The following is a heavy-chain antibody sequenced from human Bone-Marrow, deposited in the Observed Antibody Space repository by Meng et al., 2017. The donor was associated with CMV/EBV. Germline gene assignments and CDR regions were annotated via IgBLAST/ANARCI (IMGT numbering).Heavy chain of an antibody. D-gene: IGHD1-26*01. CDR2: IKQDGSEK. V-gene: IGHV3-7*01. CDR1: GFTFSSYW. J-gene: IGHJ6*02. CDR3: AKSAVGGNYYYYGMDV. Sequence: GGSLRLSCAASGFTFSSYWMSWVRQAPGKGLEWVANIKQDGSEKYYVDSVKGRFTISRDNAKNSLYLQMNSLRAEDTAVYYCAKSAVGGNYYYYGMDVWGQGTTVTVSS.